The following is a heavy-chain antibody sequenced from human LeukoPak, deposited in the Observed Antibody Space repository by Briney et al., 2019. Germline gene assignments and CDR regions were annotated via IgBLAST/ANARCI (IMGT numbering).Heavy chain of an antibody. D-gene: IGHD2-2*01. CDR3: AREKIVVVPAAITNWFDP. V-gene: IGHV4-4*07. CDR1: GGSISSYY. CDR2: TYTSGST. Sequence: SETLSLTCTVSGGSISSYYWSWIRQPAGKGLEWIGRTYTSGSTNYNPSLKSRVTMSVDTSKNQFSLKLSSVTAADTAVYYCAREKIVVVPAAITNWFDPWGQGTLVTVSS. J-gene: IGHJ5*02.